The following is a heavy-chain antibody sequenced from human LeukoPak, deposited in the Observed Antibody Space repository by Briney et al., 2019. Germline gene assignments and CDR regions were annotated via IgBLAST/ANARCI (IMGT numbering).Heavy chain of an antibody. CDR2: IIPIFGTA. J-gene: IGHJ6*02. D-gene: IGHD6-13*01. V-gene: IGHV1-69*13. CDR1: GGTFSSYA. Sequence: SVKVSCKASGGTFSSYAISWVRQAPGQGLEWMGGIIPIFGTANYAQKFQGRVTITADESTSTAYMELSSLRSEDTAVYYCASGAKTPLSSWYHIGYYYYYGMDVWGQGTTVTVSS. CDR3: ASGAKTPLSSWYHIGYYYYYGMDV.